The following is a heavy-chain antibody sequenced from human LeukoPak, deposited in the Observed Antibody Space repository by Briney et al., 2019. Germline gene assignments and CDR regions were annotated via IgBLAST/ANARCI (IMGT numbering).Heavy chain of an antibody. V-gene: IGHV3-23*01. CDR2: IRGSGGGT. D-gene: IGHD6-19*01. CDR1: GFTFSSYA. CDR3: AKAGIGVVGYFDY. J-gene: IGHJ4*02. Sequence: PGRSLRLSCAASGFTFSSYAMSWVRQAPGKGLEWVSAIRGSGGGTYHADSVKGRFTISRDNSKNTLYLQMNSLRDEDTALYYCAKAGIGVVGYFDYWGQGTLVTVSS.